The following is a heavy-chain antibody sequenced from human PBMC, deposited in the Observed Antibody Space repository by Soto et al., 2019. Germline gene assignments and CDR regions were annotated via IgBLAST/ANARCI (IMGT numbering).Heavy chain of an antibody. CDR1: SGSFSSSN. D-gene: IGHD3-10*01. Sequence: QVQLLQSGPRLVKPSETLSLTCTVPSGSFSSSNWIWLRQPPGKGLGGFGYAYYSGTTNNNSSRKSRVTISIDTSKNQFSLTLNSVTAADTAVYYCARTPFYYFGLGTHLYYFDFWDQGALVTVSS. J-gene: IGHJ4*02. CDR3: ARTPFYYFGLGTHLYYFDF. V-gene: IGHV4-59*13. CDR2: AYYSGTT.